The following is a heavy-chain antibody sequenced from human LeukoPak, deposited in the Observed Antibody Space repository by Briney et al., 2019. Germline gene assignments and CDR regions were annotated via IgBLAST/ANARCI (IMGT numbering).Heavy chain of an antibody. D-gene: IGHD2-15*01. CDR2: IRSRDGAI. Sequence: GGSLRLSCAASGFSFSSYSMNWVRQAPGKGLEWVSYIRSRDGAICYAASVKGRFTISTDNARKSLYLQMNSLREEDTAVYYCARDSSWSFDYWGQGTLVTVSS. CDR3: ARDSSWSFDY. J-gene: IGHJ4*02. V-gene: IGHV3-48*02. CDR1: GFSFSSYS.